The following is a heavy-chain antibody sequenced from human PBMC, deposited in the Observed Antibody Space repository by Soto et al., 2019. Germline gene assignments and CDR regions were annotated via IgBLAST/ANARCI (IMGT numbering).Heavy chain of an antibody. D-gene: IGHD1-26*01. CDR3: ARGVGAEFDY. Sequence: EVQLVETGGGLIQPGGSLRLSCAASGFTVSSNYMSWVRQAPGKGLEWVSVIYSGGYTYYADSVKGRFTISRDNSKNTVYLQVNSLRAGDTAVYYCARGVGAEFDYWGQGALVTVSS. V-gene: IGHV3-53*02. J-gene: IGHJ4*02. CDR1: GFTVSSNY. CDR2: IYSGGYT.